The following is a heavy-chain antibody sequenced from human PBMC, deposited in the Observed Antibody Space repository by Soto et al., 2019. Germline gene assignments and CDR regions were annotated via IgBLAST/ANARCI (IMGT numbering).Heavy chain of an antibody. V-gene: IGHV1-18*01. J-gene: IGHJ4*02. D-gene: IGHD3-22*01. CDR3: ARADYYDSSGLSFDY. CDR1: GYTFTSYG. CDR2: ISAYNSNT. Sequence: QVQLVQSGAEVKKPGASVKVSCKASGYTFTSYGISWVRQAPGQGLEWMGWISAYNSNTNYAQKLQGRVTMTTDTSTSTAYMELRSLRSDDTAVYYCARADYYDSSGLSFDYWGQGTLVTVSS.